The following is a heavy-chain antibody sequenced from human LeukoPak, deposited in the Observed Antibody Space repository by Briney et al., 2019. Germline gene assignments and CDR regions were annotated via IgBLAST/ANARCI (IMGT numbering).Heavy chain of an antibody. J-gene: IGHJ4*02. CDR1: GGTFSSYA. Sequence: ASVKVSCKASGGTFSSYAISWVRQAPGQGLEWMGRTIPTLGIANYAQKFQGRVTITADKSTSTAYMELSSLRSEDTAVYYCARGPGSGGYSGYDPEPIDYWGQGTLVTVSS. CDR2: TIPTLGIA. D-gene: IGHD5-12*01. V-gene: IGHV1-69*04. CDR3: ARGPGSGGYSGYDPEPIDY.